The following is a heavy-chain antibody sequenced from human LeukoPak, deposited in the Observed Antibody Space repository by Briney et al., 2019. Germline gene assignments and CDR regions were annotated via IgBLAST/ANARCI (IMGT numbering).Heavy chain of an antibody. CDR3: ARAWGGATFDY. V-gene: IGHV1-46*01. CDR2: INPSGGST. CDR1: GYTFTSYY. D-gene: IGHD1-26*01. Sequence: ASVKVSCKASGYTFTSYYMHWVRQAPGQGLEWMGIINPSGGSTSYAQKFQGRVTMTRDMSTSTVYMELSSLRSEDTAVYYCARAWGGATFDYWGQGTLVTVSS. J-gene: IGHJ4*02.